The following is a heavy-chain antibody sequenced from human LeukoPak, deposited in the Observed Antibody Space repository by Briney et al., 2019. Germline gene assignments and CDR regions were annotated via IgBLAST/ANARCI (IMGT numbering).Heavy chain of an antibody. V-gene: IGHV4-4*07. CDR3: ARERGDAADAFDI. J-gene: IGHJ3*02. D-gene: IGHD3-16*01. CDR1: GGSSRSYF. Sequence: SETLSLTCTVSGGSSRSYFWHWIRQPAGKGLEWVGRIYSNGNTNYNPSLKRRLTMSLDTSKKQFSLRMTSVTAADTAVYYCARERGDAADAFDIWGQGTVVTVSS. CDR2: IYSNGNT.